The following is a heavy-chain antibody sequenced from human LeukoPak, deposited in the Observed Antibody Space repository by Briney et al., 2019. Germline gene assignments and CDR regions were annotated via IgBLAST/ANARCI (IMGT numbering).Heavy chain of an antibody. D-gene: IGHD3-22*01. CDR1: GFTFSNYA. V-gene: IGHV3-23*01. Sequence: GGSLRLSCAASGFTFSNYAMSWVRQAPGKGLEWVSAIGGSGGSTYYADSVKGRFTISRDNSKNTLYLQMNSLRAEDTAVYYCANDGAYYDSSTDAFDIWGQGTMVTVSS. J-gene: IGHJ3*02. CDR2: IGGSGGST. CDR3: ANDGAYYDSSTDAFDI.